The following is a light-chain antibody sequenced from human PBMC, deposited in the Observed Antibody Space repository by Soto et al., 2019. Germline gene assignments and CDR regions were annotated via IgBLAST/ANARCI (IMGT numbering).Light chain of an antibody. CDR1: SSNIGSNY. CDR2: RNS. Sequence: QSVLTQPPSASGTPGQRVTISCSGSSSNIGSNYVFWYQQLPGTAPKVLMYRNSQRPSGVPDRFSGSKSGTSASLAISGLRSENEADYYCASWDDILSGFVVFGGGTQLTVL. V-gene: IGLV1-47*01. CDR3: ASWDDILSGFVV. J-gene: IGLJ2*01.